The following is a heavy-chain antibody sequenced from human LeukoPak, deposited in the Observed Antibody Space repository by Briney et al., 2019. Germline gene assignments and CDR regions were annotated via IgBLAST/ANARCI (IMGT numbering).Heavy chain of an antibody. Sequence: ASVKVSCKASGGTFSSYAISWVRQAPGQGLEWMGRIIPILGIANYAQKFQGRVTITADKSTSTAYTELGSLRSDDTAVYYCARGLLTARARDAFDIWGQGTMVTVSS. CDR3: ARGLLTARARDAFDI. J-gene: IGHJ3*02. CDR1: GGTFSSYA. D-gene: IGHD7-27*01. V-gene: IGHV1-69*04. CDR2: IIPILGIA.